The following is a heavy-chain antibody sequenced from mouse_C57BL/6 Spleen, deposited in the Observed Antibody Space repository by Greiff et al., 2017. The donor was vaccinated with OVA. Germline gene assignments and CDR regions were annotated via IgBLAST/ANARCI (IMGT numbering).Heavy chain of an antibody. V-gene: IGHV1-39*01. CDR1: GYSFTDYN. Sequence: EVQLQQSGPELVKPGASVKISCKASGYSFTDYNMNWVKQSNGKSLEWIGVINPNYGTTSYNQKFKGKATLTVDQSSSTAYMQLNSLTAEDSAVYYGTREGLDGNCLFDYWGQGTTLTVSS. CDR2: INPNYGTT. CDR3: TREGLDGNCLFDY. D-gene: IGHD2-1*01. J-gene: IGHJ2*01.